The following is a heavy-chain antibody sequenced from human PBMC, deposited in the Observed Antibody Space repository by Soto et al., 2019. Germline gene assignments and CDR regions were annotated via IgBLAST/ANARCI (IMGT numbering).Heavy chain of an antibody. CDR2: IWYDGSNK. J-gene: IGHJ4*02. Sequence: QVQLVESGGGVVQPGRSLRLSCAASGFTFSSYGMHWVRHAPGKGLEWVAVIWYDGSNKYYADSVKGRFTISRDNSKNTLYMQMNSLRPEDTAVYYCARDYDSSGYPRYYFDYWGQGTLVTVSA. CDR3: ARDYDSSGYPRYYFDY. CDR1: GFTFSSYG. D-gene: IGHD3-22*01. V-gene: IGHV3-33*01.